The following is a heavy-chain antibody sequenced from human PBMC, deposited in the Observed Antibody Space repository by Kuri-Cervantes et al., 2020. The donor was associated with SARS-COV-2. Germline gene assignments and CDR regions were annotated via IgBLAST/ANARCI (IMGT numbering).Heavy chain of an antibody. D-gene: IGHD2-15*01. V-gene: IGHV3-21*01. CDR2: ISSSSYI. Sequence: GGSLRLSCAASGFTFSSYSMNWVRQAPGKGLEWVSSISSSSYIYYADSVQGRLTISRDNAKNSLYLQMNSLRAEDTAVYYCARYSSVNANAFDIWGQGKKVNISS. CDR3: ARYSSVNANAFDI. CDR1: GFTFSSYS. J-gene: IGHJ3*02.